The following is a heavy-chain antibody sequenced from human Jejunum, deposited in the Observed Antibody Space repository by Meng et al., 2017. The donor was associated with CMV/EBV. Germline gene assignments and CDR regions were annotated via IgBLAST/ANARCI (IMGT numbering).Heavy chain of an antibody. CDR2: ISWNSGSI. D-gene: IGHD6-6*01. CDR3: AKESQQLVPDY. V-gene: IGHV3-9*01. J-gene: IGHJ4*02. Sequence: AASGFTFDDYAMHWVRQAPGKGLEWVSGISWNSGSIGYADSVRGRFTISRDNAKNSLYMQMNSLRAEDTALYYCAKESQQLVPDYWGQGTLVTVSS. CDR1: GFTFDDYA.